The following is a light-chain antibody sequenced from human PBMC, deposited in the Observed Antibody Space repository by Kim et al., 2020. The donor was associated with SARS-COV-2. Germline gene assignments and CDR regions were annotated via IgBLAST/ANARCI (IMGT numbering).Light chain of an antibody. V-gene: IGLV3-9*01. CDR2: RNN. CDR1: NLGGKN. Sequence: SYELTQPLSVSVAPGQTARITCGGNNLGGKNVHWYQQKPGQAPILVIYRNNNRPSGIPERISGSKSGDTATLTITRAQVGDESDYYCQVWDSSTAVFGGGTQLTVL. J-gene: IGLJ7*01. CDR3: QVWDSSTAV.